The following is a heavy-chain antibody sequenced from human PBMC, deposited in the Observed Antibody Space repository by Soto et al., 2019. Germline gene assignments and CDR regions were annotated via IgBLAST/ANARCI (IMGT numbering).Heavy chain of an antibody. CDR1: GGSISSSSYY. V-gene: IGHV4-39*07. Sequence: SETLSLTCTVSGGSISSSSYYWGWIRQPPGKGLEWIGSIYYSGSTYYNPSLKSRVTISVDTSKNQFSLNLTSVTAADTAVYYCSSRVTDAPTWGQGTLVTVSS. D-gene: IGHD3-10*01. CDR3: SSRVTDAPT. CDR2: IYYSGST. J-gene: IGHJ5*02.